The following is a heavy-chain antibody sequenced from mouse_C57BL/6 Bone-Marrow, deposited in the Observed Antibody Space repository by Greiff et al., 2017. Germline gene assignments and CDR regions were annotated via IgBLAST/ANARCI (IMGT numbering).Heavy chain of an antibody. J-gene: IGHJ4*01. Sequence: QVQLQQSGAELMKPGASVKLSCKATGYTFIGYWIEWVKQRPGHGLEWIGEILSGSGSTNYNEKFKGKATFTADTSSNTTYMQLISLTTEDSAIYYCARWGYAMDYEGRGTSVTVTA. CDR3: ARWGYAMDY. CDR1: GYTFIGYW. V-gene: IGHV1-9*01. CDR2: ILSGSGST.